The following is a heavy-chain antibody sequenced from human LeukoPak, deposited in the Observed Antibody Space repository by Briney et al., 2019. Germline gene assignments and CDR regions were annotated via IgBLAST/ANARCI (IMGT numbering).Heavy chain of an antibody. CDR2: ISGSGGST. Sequence: GGSLRLSCAASGLTFSSYAMSWVRQAPGKGLGWVSGISGSGGSTYYADSVKGRFTISRDNSKNTLYLQMNSLRAEDTAVYYCAKGHISYYYYMDVWGKGTTVTVSS. D-gene: IGHD3-3*02. CDR1: GLTFSSYA. V-gene: IGHV3-23*01. J-gene: IGHJ6*03. CDR3: AKGHISYYYYMDV.